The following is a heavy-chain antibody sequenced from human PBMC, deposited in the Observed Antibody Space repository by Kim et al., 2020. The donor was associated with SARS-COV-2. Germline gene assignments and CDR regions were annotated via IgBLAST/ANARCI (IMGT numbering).Heavy chain of an antibody. Sequence: GGSLRLSCAASGFTFSSYSMNWVRQAPGKGLECVSSISSSSSYIYYADSVKGRFTISSDNAKNSLYLQMNSLRAEDTAVYYCERVGGYSGYDDYYYYYGMGVGGQGTTVTVSS. CDR2: ISSSSSYI. D-gene: IGHD5-12*01. V-gene: IGHV3-21*01. CDR1: GFTFSSYS. CDR3: ERVGGYSGYDDYYYYYGMGV. J-gene: IGHJ6*02.